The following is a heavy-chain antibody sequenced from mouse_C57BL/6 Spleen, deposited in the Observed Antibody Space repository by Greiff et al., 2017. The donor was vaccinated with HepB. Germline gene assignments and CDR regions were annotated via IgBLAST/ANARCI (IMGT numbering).Heavy chain of an antibody. V-gene: IGHV1-80*01. D-gene: IGHD2-4*01. Sequence: QVQLKQSGAELVKPGASVKISCKASGYAFSSYWMNWVKQRPGKGLEWIGQIYPGDGDTNYNGKFKGKATLTADKSSSTAYMQLSSLTSEDSAVYFCARSPTYDYDGTYWGQGTLVTVSA. CDR3: ARSPTYDYDGTY. J-gene: IGHJ3*01. CDR2: IYPGDGDT. CDR1: GYAFSSYW.